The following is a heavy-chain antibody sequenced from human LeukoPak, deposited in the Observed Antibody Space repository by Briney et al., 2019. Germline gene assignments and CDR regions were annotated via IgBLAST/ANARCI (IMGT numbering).Heavy chain of an antibody. J-gene: IGHJ2*01. D-gene: IGHD2-21*01. V-gene: IGHV1-8*01. CDR3: VRGRRVVASYWHFDL. Sequence: ASVKVSCKASGYTSTNVDINWVRQSTGQGLEWMGWMNPISGDTGYARKFQGRVAMTRNTSISTAYMELHSLISADTAVYYCVRGRRVVASYWHFDLWGRGTLVTVSS. CDR1: GYTSTNVD. CDR2: MNPISGDT.